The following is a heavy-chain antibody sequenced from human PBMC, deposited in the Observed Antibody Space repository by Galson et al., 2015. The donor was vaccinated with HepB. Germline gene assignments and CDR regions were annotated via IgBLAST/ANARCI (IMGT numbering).Heavy chain of an antibody. D-gene: IGHD3-3*01. J-gene: IGHJ3*02. CDR1: GFTFSSYS. Sequence: SLRLSCAASGFTFSSYSMNWVRRAPGKGLQWVSYISTSSSTIYYADSVKGRFTISRDNAKNSLYLQMNSLRDADTAVYYCARVQTTDFWNGDHRIDAFDIWGQGTMVTVSS. V-gene: IGHV3-48*02. CDR2: ISTSSSTI. CDR3: ARVQTTDFWNGDHRIDAFDI.